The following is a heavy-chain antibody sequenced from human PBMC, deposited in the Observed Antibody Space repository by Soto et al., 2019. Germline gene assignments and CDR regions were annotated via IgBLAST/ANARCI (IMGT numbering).Heavy chain of an antibody. J-gene: IGHJ6*02. V-gene: IGHV3-21*01. CDR1: RFTFSDYY. CDR2: ISSSSSYI. D-gene: IGHD2-2*01. CDR3: ARALRYCSSTSCYSYYYYGMDV. Sequence: GGSLRLSCAASRFTFSDYYMNWIGQAPGKGLEWVSSISSSSSYIYYADSVKGRFTISRDNAKNSLYLQMNSLRAEDTAVYYCARALRYCSSTSCYSYYYYGMDVWGQGTTVTVSS.